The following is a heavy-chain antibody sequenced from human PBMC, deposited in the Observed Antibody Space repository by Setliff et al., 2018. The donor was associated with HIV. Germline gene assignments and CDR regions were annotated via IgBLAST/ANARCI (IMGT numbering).Heavy chain of an antibody. Sequence: SVKVSCKASRSTFNSHTINWVRQAPGQGLDWMGRIIPILGVANYAQRFQGRVTMTRDTSISTAYMELSRLRSDDTAVYYCARGLGYCSAGSGSCYLDYWGQGTLVTVSS. J-gene: IGHJ4*02. CDR2: IIPILGVA. D-gene: IGHD2-8*02. CDR3: ARGLGYCSAGSGSCYLDY. V-gene: IGHV1-69*02. CDR1: RSTFNSHT.